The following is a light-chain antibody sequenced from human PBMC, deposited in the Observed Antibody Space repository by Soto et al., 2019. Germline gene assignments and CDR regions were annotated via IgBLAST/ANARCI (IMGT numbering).Light chain of an antibody. V-gene: IGKV3-11*01. Sequence: EIVLTQSPATLSSFRGDRFTLXXRDSQGVNTRLAWYQHRPGQAPRLLXYLTSNRATGIPARFSGSGSGTDFTLTISSLEPEDFAVYYCQQRSNWPPITFGQGTRLEIK. J-gene: IGKJ5*01. CDR3: QQRSNWPPIT. CDR1: QGVNTR. CDR2: LTS.